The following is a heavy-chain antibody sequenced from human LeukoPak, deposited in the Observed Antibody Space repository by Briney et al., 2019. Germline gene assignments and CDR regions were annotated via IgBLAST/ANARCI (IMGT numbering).Heavy chain of an antibody. V-gene: IGHV3-48*03. CDR1: GLTFSSYE. Sequence: GGSLRLSCAASGLTFSSYEMNWVRQAPGKGLEWVSYISSSGSTIYYADSVKGRFTISRDNAKNSLYLQMNSLRAEDTAVYYCARDLFIKNYGSGSYYGMDVWGQGTTVTVSS. J-gene: IGHJ6*02. CDR2: ISSSGSTI. D-gene: IGHD3-10*01. CDR3: ARDLFIKNYGSGSYYGMDV.